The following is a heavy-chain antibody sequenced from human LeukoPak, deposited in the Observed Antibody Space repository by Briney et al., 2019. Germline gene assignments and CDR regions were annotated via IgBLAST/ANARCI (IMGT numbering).Heavy chain of an antibody. V-gene: IGHV4-59*11. CDR3: ARDYYDSRGEAFDI. J-gene: IGHJ3*02. CDR2: IFYVGST. Sequence: SETLSLTCTVSGDSIGSHYWSWIRQPPGKGLEWIGYIFYVGSTNYNPSLKSRVTISVDTSKNQFSLKLNSVTAADTPVYYCARDYYDSRGEAFDIWGQGTMVTVSS. D-gene: IGHD3-22*01. CDR1: GDSIGSHY.